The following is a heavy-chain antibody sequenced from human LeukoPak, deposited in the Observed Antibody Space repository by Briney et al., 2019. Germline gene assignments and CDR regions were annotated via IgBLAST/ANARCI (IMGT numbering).Heavy chain of an antibody. Sequence: GASVKVSCKASGYTFTSYGISWVRQAPGQGLEWMGWISAYNGNTNYAQKLQGRVTMTTDTSTSTAYMELRSLRSDDTAVYYCARDGSIVVADDAFDIWGQGTMVTVSS. CDR3: ARDGSIVVADDAFDI. J-gene: IGHJ3*02. D-gene: IGHD3-22*01. CDR1: GYTFTSYG. V-gene: IGHV1-18*01. CDR2: ISAYNGNT.